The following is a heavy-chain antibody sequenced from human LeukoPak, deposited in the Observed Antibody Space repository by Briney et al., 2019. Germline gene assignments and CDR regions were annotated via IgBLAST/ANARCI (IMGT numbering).Heavy chain of an antibody. V-gene: IGHV4-34*01. CDR2: VNHSGST. J-gene: IGHJ5*01. Sequence: PSETLSLTCAVYGGSFSDYYWSWIRQSPGKGLEWIGEVNHSGSTNYNPSLKSRVTISIDTSKNQFSLKLSSVTAADTAIYYCARDREFAFWGQGILVTVSS. CDR1: GGSFSDYY. CDR3: ARDREFAF. D-gene: IGHD3-10*01.